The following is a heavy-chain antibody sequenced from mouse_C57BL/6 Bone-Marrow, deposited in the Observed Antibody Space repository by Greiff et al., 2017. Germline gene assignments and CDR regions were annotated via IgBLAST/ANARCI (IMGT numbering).Heavy chain of an antibody. V-gene: IGHV1-22*01. CDR3: AVETDGNYHWYFDV. Sequence: VQLQQSGPELVKPGASVKMSCKASGYTFTDYNMHWVKQSHGKSLEWIGYINPNNGGTSYNQKFKGKATLTVNKSSSTAYMELRSLTSEDSAVYYCAVETDGNYHWYFDVWGTGTTVTVSS. J-gene: IGHJ1*03. CDR1: GYTFTDYN. CDR2: INPNNGGT. D-gene: IGHD2-1*01.